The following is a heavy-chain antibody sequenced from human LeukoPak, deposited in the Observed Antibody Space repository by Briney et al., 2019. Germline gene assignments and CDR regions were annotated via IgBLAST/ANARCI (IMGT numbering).Heavy chain of an antibody. J-gene: IGHJ5*02. D-gene: IGHD4-17*01. V-gene: IGHV4-39*01. Sequence: SETLPLTCTVSGGSISSSSYYWGWIRQPPGKGLEWIGSIYYSGSTYYNPSLKSRVTISVDTSKNQFSLKLNSVTAADTAVYYCARTYGDYSYNCFDPWGQGTLVTVSS. CDR1: GGSISSSSYY. CDR2: IYYSGST. CDR3: ARTYGDYSYNCFDP.